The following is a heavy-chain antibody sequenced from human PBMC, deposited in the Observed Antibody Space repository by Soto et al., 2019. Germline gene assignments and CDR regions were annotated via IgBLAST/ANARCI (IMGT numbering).Heavy chain of an antibody. J-gene: IGHJ3*01. D-gene: IGHD6-19*01. CDR3: ATLSSGWFKGWAFDV. CDR1: GFTFDSYA. V-gene: IGHV3-23*01. Sequence: EVKLLESGGGLAQPGGSLRLSCVGSGFTFDSYAISWVRQAPGERLQWIAAISGSADGTDYAHSVRGRFTISRDNAKKTVHLQMNSLRADDTAVYYCATLSSGWFKGWAFDVWGQGTVVTVSS. CDR2: ISGSADGT.